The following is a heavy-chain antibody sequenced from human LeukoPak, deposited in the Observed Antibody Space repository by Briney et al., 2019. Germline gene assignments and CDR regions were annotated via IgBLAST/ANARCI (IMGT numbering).Heavy chain of an antibody. CDR3: ARLIAADPYNWFDP. CDR2: IYYSGST. Sequence: SETLSLTCTVSGYSISSGYYWGWIRQPPGKGLEWIGRIYYSGSTNYNPSLKSRVTISVDTSKNQFSLKLSSVTAADTAVYYCARLIAADPYNWFDPWGQGTLVTVSS. V-gene: IGHV4-38-2*02. J-gene: IGHJ5*02. CDR1: GYSISSGYY. D-gene: IGHD6-13*01.